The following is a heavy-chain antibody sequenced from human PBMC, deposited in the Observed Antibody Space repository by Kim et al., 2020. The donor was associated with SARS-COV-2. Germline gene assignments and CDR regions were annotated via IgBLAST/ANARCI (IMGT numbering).Heavy chain of an antibody. J-gene: IGHJ4*02. D-gene: IGHD2-8*02. CDR3: AKDRSIVLVVYAPSFDY. CDR1: GFTFSSYA. Sequence: GGSLRLSCAASGFTFSSYAMSWVRQAPGKGLEWVSAISGSGGSTYYADSMKGRFTISRDNSKNTLYLQMNSLRAEDTAVYYCAKDRSIVLVVYAPSFDYWGQGTLVTVSS. CDR2: ISGSGGST. V-gene: IGHV3-23*01.